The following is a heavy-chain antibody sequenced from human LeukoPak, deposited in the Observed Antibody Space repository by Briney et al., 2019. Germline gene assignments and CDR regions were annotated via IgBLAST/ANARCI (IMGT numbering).Heavy chain of an antibody. V-gene: IGHV4-30-4*01. J-gene: IGHJ4*02. CDR1: GGSISSGDYY. Sequence: TLSLTCTVSGGSISSGDYYWSWIRQPPGEGLAWIGYIYYSGSTYYNPSLKSRVTISVDTSKNQFSLKLSSVTAADTAVYYCASGYSGYDASYWGQGTLVTVSS. D-gene: IGHD5-12*01. CDR2: IYYSGST. CDR3: ASGYSGYDASY.